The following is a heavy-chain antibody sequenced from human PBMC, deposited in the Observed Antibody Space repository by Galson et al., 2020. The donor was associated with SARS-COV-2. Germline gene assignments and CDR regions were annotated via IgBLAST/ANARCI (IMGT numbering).Heavy chain of an antibody. Sequence: ASVKVSCKASGYTFTSYAMHWVRQDPGQRLEWMGWINAGNGNTKSSQKFQGRVTITRDTSASTAYMELSSLRSEDTAVYYCARDLAAAENYYYYYMDVWGKGTTVTVSS. J-gene: IGHJ6*03. V-gene: IGHV1-3*01. CDR1: GYTFTSYA. CDR2: INAGNGNT. D-gene: IGHD6-13*01. CDR3: ARDLAAAENYYYYYMDV.